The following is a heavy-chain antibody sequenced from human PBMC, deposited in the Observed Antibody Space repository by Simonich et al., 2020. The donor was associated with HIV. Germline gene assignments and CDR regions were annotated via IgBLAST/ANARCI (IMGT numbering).Heavy chain of an antibody. CDR1: GYTFTSYY. J-gene: IGHJ3*02. D-gene: IGHD2-21*02. CDR2: INPSDGST. Sequence: GAEVKKPGASVKVSCKASGYTFTSYYMHWVRQAPGQGLEWMGIINPSDGSTSYAQKFQGRVTMTRDTSTSTVYMELSSLRSDDTAVYYCARDGVEVVTSGSSVVVTAIHIWGQGIMVTVSS. V-gene: IGHV1-46*01. CDR3: ARDGVEVVTSGSSVVVTAIHI.